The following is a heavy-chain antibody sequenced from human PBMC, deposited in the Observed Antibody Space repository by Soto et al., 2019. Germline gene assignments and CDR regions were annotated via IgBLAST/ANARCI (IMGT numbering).Heavy chain of an antibody. CDR2: INPNSGGT. V-gene: IGHV1-2*04. Sequence: QVQLVQSGAEVKKPGASVKVSCKASGYTFTGYYMHWVRQAPGQGLEWMGWINPNSGGTNYAQKCQGWVTMTRDTSISTAYMELSRLRSDDTAVYYCARADYGDYVANFQHWGQGTLVTVSS. J-gene: IGHJ1*01. CDR3: ARADYGDYVANFQH. CDR1: GYTFTGYY. D-gene: IGHD4-17*01.